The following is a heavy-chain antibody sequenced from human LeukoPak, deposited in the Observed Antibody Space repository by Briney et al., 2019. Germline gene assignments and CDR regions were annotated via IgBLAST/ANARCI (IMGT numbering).Heavy chain of an antibody. D-gene: IGHD6-6*01. CDR3: ARGSPPRGVAARPRYGMDV. Sequence: KPSETPSLTCAVYGGSFSGYYWSWIRQPPGKGLEWIGEINHSGSTNYNPSLKSRVTISVDTSKNQFSLKLSSVTAADTAVYYCARGSPPRGVAARPRYGMDVWGQGTTVTVSS. CDR1: GGSFSGYY. CDR2: INHSGST. J-gene: IGHJ6*02. V-gene: IGHV4-34*01.